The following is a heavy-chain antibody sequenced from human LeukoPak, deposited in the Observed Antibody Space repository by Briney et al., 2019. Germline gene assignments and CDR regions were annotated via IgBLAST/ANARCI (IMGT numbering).Heavy chain of an antibody. J-gene: IGHJ6*02. CDR2: INHNGNVN. Sequence: GGSLRLSCAASGFTFSSYWMNWARQAPGKGLEWVASINHNGNVNYYVDSVKGRFTVSRDNAKNSLYLQMSNLRAEDTAVYFCARGGGLDVWGQGATVTVSS. CDR1: GFTFSSYW. D-gene: IGHD3-16*01. CDR3: ARGGGLDV. V-gene: IGHV3-7*03.